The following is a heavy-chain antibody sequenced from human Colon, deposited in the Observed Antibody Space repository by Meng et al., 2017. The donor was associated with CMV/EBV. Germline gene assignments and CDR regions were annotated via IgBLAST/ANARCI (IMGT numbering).Heavy chain of an antibody. CDR3: ARDEDFGVTILGVLNIY. J-gene: IGHJ4*02. CDR2: IYSGGST. V-gene: IGHV3-66*02. Sequence: GGSLRLSCAASGFTVSSNYMSWVRQAPGKGLEWVSVIYSGGSTYYADSVKGRFTISRDNSKNTLYLQMNSLRAEDTAVYYCARDEDFGVTILGVLNIYWGQGALVTVSS. D-gene: IGHD3-3*01. CDR1: GFTVSSNY.